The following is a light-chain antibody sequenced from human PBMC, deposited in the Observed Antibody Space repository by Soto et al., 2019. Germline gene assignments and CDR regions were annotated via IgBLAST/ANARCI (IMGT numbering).Light chain of an antibody. CDR3: SSHTSGSTRV. Sequence: QSVLTQPASVSGSPGQSIAISCTGTFSDVGGYDYVSWYQQHPDKAPKLMIYEVTKRPSGVSNRFPGSKSGNTASLTISGLQPEDEADYYCSSHTSGSTRVFGSGTKLTVL. CDR2: EVT. CDR1: FSDVGGYDY. J-gene: IGLJ1*01. V-gene: IGLV2-14*01.